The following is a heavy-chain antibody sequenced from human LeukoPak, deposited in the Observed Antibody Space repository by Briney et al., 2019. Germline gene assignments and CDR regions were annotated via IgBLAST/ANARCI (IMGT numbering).Heavy chain of an antibody. D-gene: IGHD3-10*01. CDR2: IIPIFGTA. V-gene: IGHV1-69*06. CDR3: ARVYYGSGSYYPYYYYYMDV. Sequence: SVKVSCKASGGTFSSYAISWVRQAPGQGLEWMGGIIPIFGTANYAQKFQGRVTITADKSTSTAYMELSSLRSEDTAVYYCARVYYGSGSYYPYYYYYMDVWGKGTTVTVSS. J-gene: IGHJ6*03. CDR1: GGTFSSYA.